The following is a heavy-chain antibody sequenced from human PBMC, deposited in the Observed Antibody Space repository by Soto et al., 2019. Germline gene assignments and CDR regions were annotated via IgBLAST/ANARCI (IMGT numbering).Heavy chain of an antibody. J-gene: IGHJ5*02. CDR3: AKDPSSPGTANCVDP. D-gene: IGHD6-6*01. CDR2: ISSSGGST. V-gene: IGHV3-23*01. Sequence: PGGSLRLSCAASGFNFNTFAMSWIRQAPGKGLEWVSHISSSGGSTDYADSVRGRFTISRDNSKNVLFLQMNSLRADDTATYYCAKDPSSPGTANCVDPWGKGTLVTVSS. CDR1: GFNFNTFA.